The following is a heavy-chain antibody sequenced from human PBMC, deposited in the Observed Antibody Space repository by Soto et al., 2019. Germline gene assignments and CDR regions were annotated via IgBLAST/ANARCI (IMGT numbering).Heavy chain of an antibody. CDR1: GFTFISYA. CDR3: AKVQRGTYYYDSSGSKMPRAHDAFDI. CDR2: ISGSGGST. D-gene: IGHD3-22*01. J-gene: IGHJ3*02. V-gene: IGHV3-23*01. Sequence: WGSLRLSCAASGFTFISYAIILFRHSAVKGREWVSAISGSGGSTYYADSVKGRFTISRDNSKNTLYLQMNSLRAEDTAVYYCAKVQRGTYYYDSSGSKMPRAHDAFDIWGQGTMVTVSS.